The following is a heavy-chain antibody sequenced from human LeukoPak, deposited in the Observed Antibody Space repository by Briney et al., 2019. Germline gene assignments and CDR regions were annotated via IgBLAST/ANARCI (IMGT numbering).Heavy chain of an antibody. D-gene: IGHD3-16*01. CDR1: GGSISGHY. Sequence: SETLSLTCTVSGGSISGHYWTWIRQPPGKGLEWIGQIHYSGRPDYNPSLKSRVAISVDTSKNQLSLKVTSVTGADTAAYYCARFGVDYDMDVWGQGTTVTVSS. CDR3: ARFGVDYDMDV. J-gene: IGHJ6*02. CDR2: IHYSGRP. V-gene: IGHV4-59*11.